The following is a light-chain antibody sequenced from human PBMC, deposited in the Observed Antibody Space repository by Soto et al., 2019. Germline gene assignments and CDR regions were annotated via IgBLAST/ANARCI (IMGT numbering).Light chain of an antibody. J-gene: IGKJ2*01. CDR2: GAS. V-gene: IGKV1-39*01. CDR3: QQSYSTLYT. CDR1: QNIVKY. Sequence: DIQMTQSPSSLSASVGDRVTITCRASQNIVKYLNWYQQTPGQAPKLLIYGASRLESGVPSRFSGLRSGTFFTLTISSLQPEEFAIYYWQQSYSTLYTFGQGTRLEI.